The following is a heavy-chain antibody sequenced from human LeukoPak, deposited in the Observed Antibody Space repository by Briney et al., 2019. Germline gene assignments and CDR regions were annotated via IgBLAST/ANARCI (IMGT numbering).Heavy chain of an antibody. CDR3: AKASGAATDAFDI. J-gene: IGHJ3*02. CDR1: GFTFSSYG. Sequence: GGSLRLSCAASGFTFSSYGMHWVRQATGKGLEWVAVISYDGSNKYYADSVKGRFTISRDNSKNTLYLQMNSLRAEDTAVYYCAKASGAATDAFDIWGQGTMVTVSS. CDR2: ISYDGSNK. D-gene: IGHD1-26*01. V-gene: IGHV3-30*18.